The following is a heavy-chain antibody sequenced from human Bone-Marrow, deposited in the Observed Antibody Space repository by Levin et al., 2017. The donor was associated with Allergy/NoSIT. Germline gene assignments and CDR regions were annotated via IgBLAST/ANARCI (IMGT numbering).Heavy chain of an antibody. CDR2: ISFSSSYI. D-gene: IGHD6-13*01. Sequence: GGSLRLSCTASDFSSSMSWFRQAPGKGLEWVSAISFSSSYIFHADSVKGRFTISRDNSKTTLSLQMDSLGAEDTAVYYCARGGLQLAYSFDSWGQGTLVTVSS. CDR3: ARGGLQLAYSFDS. V-gene: IGHV3-21*04. CDR1: DFSSS. J-gene: IGHJ4*02.